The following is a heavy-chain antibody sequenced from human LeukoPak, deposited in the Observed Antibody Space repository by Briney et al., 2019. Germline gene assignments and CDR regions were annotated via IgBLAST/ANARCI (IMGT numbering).Heavy chain of an antibody. D-gene: IGHD4-17*01. Sequence: GGSLRLSCSASGFTVSSNYMSWVRQAPGKGLEWVSVIYSGGSTYYADSVKGRFTISRDNSKNTLYLQMNSLRAEDTAVYYCAREVDYGDYRGDAFDIWGQGTMVTVSS. CDR1: GFTVSSNY. J-gene: IGHJ3*02. CDR3: AREVDYGDYRGDAFDI. CDR2: IYSGGST. V-gene: IGHV3-66*01.